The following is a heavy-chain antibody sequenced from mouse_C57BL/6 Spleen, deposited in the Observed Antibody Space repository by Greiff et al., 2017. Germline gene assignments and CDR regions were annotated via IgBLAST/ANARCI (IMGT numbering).Heavy chain of an antibody. D-gene: IGHD1-1*01. CDR3: AREGGSSPGWFVY. J-gene: IGHJ3*01. CDR1: GYTFTSYG. V-gene: IGHV1-81*01. CDR2: IYPRSGNT. Sequence: VQLQQSGAELARPGASVKLSCKASGYTFTSYGISWVKQRTGQGLEWIGEIYPRSGNTYYNEKFKGKATLTADKSSSTAYMELRSLTSEDSAVYFCAREGGSSPGWFVYWGQGTLVTVSA.